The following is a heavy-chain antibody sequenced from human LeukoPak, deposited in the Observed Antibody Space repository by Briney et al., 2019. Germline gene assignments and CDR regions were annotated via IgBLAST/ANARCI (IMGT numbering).Heavy chain of an antibody. CDR3: AREGWQQLAYYMDV. CDR1: GFTFSSYG. J-gene: IGHJ6*03. Sequence: PGGSLRLSCAASGFTFSSYGMSWVRQAPGKGLEWVSAISGSGGSTYYADSVKGRFTISRDNSKNTLYLQMNSLRAEDTAVYYCAREGWQQLAYYMDVWGKGTTVTVSS. V-gene: IGHV3-23*01. CDR2: ISGSGGST. D-gene: IGHD6-13*01.